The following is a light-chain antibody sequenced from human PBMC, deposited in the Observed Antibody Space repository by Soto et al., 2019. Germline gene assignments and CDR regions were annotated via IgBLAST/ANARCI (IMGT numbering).Light chain of an antibody. J-gene: IGKJ4*01. V-gene: IGKV3D-15*01. CDR1: QSININ. CDR2: GAS. Sequence: EIVMTQSPATLSVSPGERVTLSCRASQSININLAWYQQKPGQAPRVLIYGASSRASGSPDRFSGSESGTDFTLTISRLEPDDFAFYYCQQYHNWPPLTFGGGTRVEIK. CDR3: QQYHNWPPLT.